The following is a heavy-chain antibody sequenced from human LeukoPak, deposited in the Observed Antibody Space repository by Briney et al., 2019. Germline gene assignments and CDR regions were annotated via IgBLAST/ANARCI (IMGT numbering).Heavy chain of an antibody. CDR3: AREGANAFQDY. D-gene: IGHD3-3*02. Sequence: GGSLRLSCAASGFTFSSYRMHWVRQVPGKGLEWFSRINSDGSDISYADSVKGRFPISRDNAKNTLYLQMNSLRAEDTAVYYCAREGANAFQDYWGQGTLVTVSS. J-gene: IGHJ4*02. CDR1: GFTFSSYR. V-gene: IGHV3-74*01. CDR2: INSDGSDI.